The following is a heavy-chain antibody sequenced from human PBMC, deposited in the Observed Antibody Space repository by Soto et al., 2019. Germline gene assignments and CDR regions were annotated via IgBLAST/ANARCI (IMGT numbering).Heavy chain of an antibody. CDR2: IDHDGPT. CDR1: GFTFSNYW. J-gene: IGHJ4*02. CDR3: VRDSHGDY. Sequence: EVQLVESGGGLVQPGGSLRLSCAGSGFTFSNYWMHWVRQAPGKGLEWVSRIDHDGPTDYADSVRGRFTISRDNAENTLYLQMNSLRPEYTAVYYCVRDSHGDYWGQGTRVTVSS. V-gene: IGHV3-74*01.